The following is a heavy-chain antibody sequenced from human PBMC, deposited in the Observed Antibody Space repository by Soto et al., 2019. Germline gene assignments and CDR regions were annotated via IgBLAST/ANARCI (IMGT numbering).Heavy chain of an antibody. CDR2: IYYSGST. D-gene: IGHD6-6*01. V-gene: IGHV4-59*01. J-gene: IGHJ6*02. Sequence: SETLSLTCTVSGGSISSYYWSWIRQPPGKGLEWIGYIYYSGSTNYNPSFKSRVTISVDTSKNQFSLKLSSVTAADTAVYYCARGRLVEYSSSSGGVYYYYYGMDVWGQGTTVTVSS. CDR1: GGSISSYY. CDR3: ARGRLVEYSSSSGGVYYYYYGMDV.